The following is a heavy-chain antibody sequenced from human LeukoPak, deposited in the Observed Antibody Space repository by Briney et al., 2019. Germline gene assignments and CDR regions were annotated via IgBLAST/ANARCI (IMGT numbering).Heavy chain of an antibody. V-gene: IGHV3-23*01. J-gene: IGHJ4*02. CDR2: VSGSGDST. CDR3: ASERKAPSDTSGYYYDY. Sequence: GGSLRLSCAASGFTFSNCAMSWVRQAPGKGLEWVSGVSGSGDSTYYADSVRGRFTISRDNSKNTLYLQMNSLRAEDTAVYYCASERKAPSDTSGYYYDYWGQGTLVTVSS. CDR1: GFTFSNCA. D-gene: IGHD3-22*01.